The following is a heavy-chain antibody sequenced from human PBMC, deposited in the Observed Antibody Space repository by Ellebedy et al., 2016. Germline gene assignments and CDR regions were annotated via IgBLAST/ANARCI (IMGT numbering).Heavy chain of an antibody. V-gene: IGHV3-48*01. CDR3: TTDTPDSSSWYH. CDR2: ISNPGTAI. D-gene: IGHD6-13*01. Sequence: GESLKISCAASGFTFSRYGMTWVRQAPGKGLEWISFISNPGTAIYYAASVKGRFTVSRDDSKNTLYLQMNSLKTEDTAVYYCTTDTPDSSSWYHWGQGTLVTVSS. J-gene: IGHJ5*02. CDR1: GFTFSRYG.